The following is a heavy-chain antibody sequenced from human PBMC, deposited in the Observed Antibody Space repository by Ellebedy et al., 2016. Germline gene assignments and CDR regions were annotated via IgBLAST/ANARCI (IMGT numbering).Heavy chain of an antibody. CDR3: ARDPSRFLGPEGMDV. V-gene: IGHV4-4*02. Sequence: SETLSLXCAVSGGSISSSNWWSWVRQPPGKGLEWIGEIYHSGSTNYNPSLKSRVTISVDKSKNQFSLKLSSVTAADTAVYYCARDPSRFLGPEGMDVWGQGTTVTVSS. D-gene: IGHD3-3*01. CDR1: GGSISSSNW. J-gene: IGHJ6*02. CDR2: IYHSGST.